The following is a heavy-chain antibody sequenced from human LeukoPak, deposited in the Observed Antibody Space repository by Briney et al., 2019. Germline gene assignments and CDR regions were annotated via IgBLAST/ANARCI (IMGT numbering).Heavy chain of an antibody. J-gene: IGHJ4*02. CDR3: ARASYSSGWGFDY. CDR2: IKQDGSEK. V-gene: IGHV3-7*03. CDR1: GFPFSTYD. Sequence: GRSLRLSCAASGFPFSTYDMHWVRQAPGKGLEWVANIKQDGSEKYYVDSVKGRFTISRDNAKNSLYLQMNSLRAEDTAVYYCARASYSSGWGFDYWGQGTLVTVSS. D-gene: IGHD6-19*01.